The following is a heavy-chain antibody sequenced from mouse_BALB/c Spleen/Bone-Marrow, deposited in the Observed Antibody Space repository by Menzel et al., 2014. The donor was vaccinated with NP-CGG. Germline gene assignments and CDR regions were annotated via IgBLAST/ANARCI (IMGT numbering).Heavy chain of an antibody. CDR1: GFTFSNYW. CDR2: IRLKSNNYAT. Sequence: EVKLMESGGGLVQPGGSIKLSCVASGFTFSNYWMNWVRQFPEKGLEWVAEIRLKSNNYATHYAESVKGRFIISRDDSKSSVYLQMNDLRAEDTGIYYCTTGFAYWGQGTLVTVSA. CDR3: TTGFAY. V-gene: IGHV6-6*02. J-gene: IGHJ3*01.